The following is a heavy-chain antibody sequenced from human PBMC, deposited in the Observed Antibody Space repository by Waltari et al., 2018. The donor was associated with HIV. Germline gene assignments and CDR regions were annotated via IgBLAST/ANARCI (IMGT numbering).Heavy chain of an antibody. J-gene: IGHJ6*02. Sequence: QVQLVQSGAEVRKPGSSVKVSCKADGGTFSSHVISWERQAPGQGLEWMGGIIPSFRTTNYARKFQGRVTIDADEATSTAYMGLGSLRSEDTAVYYCAERRHYDRSGYVWGDGMDVWGQGTTVTVSS. CDR1: GGTFSSHV. V-gene: IGHV1-69*01. CDR2: IIPSFRTT. CDR3: AERRHYDRSGYVWGDGMDV. D-gene: IGHD3-22*01.